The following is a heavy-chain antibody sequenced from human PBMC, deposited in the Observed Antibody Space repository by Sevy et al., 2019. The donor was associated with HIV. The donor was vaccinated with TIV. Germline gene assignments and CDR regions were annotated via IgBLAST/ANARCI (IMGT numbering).Heavy chain of an antibody. CDR2: MRHDGNNK. Sequence: GGSLRLSCAASGFSLSNYGLHWVRQAPGKGLEWVSFMRHDGNNKFYAHSVKGRFTISRDNSKNTLFLQMNSLRPEDTAVYFCAKSPRGSGTYSGRGGQGTLGTV. CDR1: GFSLSNYG. D-gene: IGHD3-10*01. J-gene: IGHJ4*02. V-gene: IGHV3-30*02. CDR3: AKSPRGSGTYSGR.